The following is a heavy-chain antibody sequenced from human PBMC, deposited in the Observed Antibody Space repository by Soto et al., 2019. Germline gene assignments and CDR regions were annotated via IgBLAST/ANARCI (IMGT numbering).Heavy chain of an antibody. J-gene: IGHJ4*02. CDR1: GFSLTTSGVG. CDR3: AHRVLRTVFGLVTTTAIFVDF. V-gene: IGHV2-5*02. Sequence: QITLNESGPTVVRPTETLTLTCRFSGFSLTTSGVGVGWIRQSPGKAPEWLALIYWDDDKRYSASLKSRLTITKDISKNQVVLTVSDLDPTDTATYYCAHRVLRTVFGLVTTTAIFVDFWGPGTPVAVSS. CDR2: IYWDDDK. D-gene: IGHD3-3*01.